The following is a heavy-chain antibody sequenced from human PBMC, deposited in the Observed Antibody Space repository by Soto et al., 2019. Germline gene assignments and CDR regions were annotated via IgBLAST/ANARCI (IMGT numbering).Heavy chain of an antibody. D-gene: IGHD3-3*01. V-gene: IGHV1-58*01. J-gene: IGHJ6*02. CDR2: IVVGSGNP. Sequence: SVKVSCKASGFTFTSSAVQWVRQARGQRLEWIGWIVVGSGNPNYAQKFQERVTITRDMSTSIAYMELGSLRSEDTAVYYCAADFWSGYPYGMDVWGQGTTVTVSS. CDR3: AADFWSGYPYGMDV. CDR1: GFTFTSSA.